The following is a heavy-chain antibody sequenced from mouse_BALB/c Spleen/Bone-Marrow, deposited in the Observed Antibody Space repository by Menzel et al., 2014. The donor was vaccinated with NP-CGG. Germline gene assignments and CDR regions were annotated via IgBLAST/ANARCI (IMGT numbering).Heavy chain of an antibody. Sequence: QVQLQQSGPELVKPGASVKISCKASGYSFTSYYIHWVKQRPGQGLEWIGWIFPGSGNTKYNEKFKGKATLTADTSSSATYIQRSSLTSEDAAVYFSAKRDKYDAYAMDYWGQGTSVTVSS. D-gene: IGHD2-14*01. CDR3: AKRDKYDAYAMDY. CDR2: IFPGSGNT. CDR1: GYSFTSYY. J-gene: IGHJ4*01. V-gene: IGHV1-66*01.